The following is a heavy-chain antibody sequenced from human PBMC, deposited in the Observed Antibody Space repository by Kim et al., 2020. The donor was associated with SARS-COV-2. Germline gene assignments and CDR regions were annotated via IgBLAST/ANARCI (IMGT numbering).Heavy chain of an antibody. V-gene: IGHV4-31*03. J-gene: IGHJ2*01. D-gene: IGHD5-12*01. CDR2: IYYSGST. CDR3: ARASQGGYHAWYFDL. Sequence: SETLSLTCTVSGGSISSGGYYWSWIRQHPGKGLEWIGYIYYSGSTYYNPSLKSRVTISVDTSKNQFSLKLSSVTAADTAVYYCARASQGGYHAWYFDLWGRGTLVTVSS. CDR1: GGSISSGGYY.